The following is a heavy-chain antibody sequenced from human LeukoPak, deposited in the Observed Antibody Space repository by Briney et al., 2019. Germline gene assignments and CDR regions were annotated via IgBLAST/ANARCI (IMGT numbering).Heavy chain of an antibody. J-gene: IGHJ5*02. CDR1: GYTFTSHY. D-gene: IGHD4-23*01. CDR2: INPSGSST. CDR3: ARDNSVEDTAWWFDP. Sequence: AASVKVSCKASGYTFTSHYMHWVRQAPGQGLEWMGLINPSGSSTLYAQKFQGRVTMTRDMSTSTDYMELSSLRSEDTAVYYCARDNSVEDTAWWFDPWGQGTLVTVSS. V-gene: IGHV1-46*01.